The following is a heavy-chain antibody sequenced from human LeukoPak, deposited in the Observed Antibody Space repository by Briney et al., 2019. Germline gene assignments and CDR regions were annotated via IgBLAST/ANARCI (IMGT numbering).Heavy chain of an antibody. J-gene: IGHJ3*02. CDR2: IVGDSSII. CDR3: ARDLHYSFDI. CDR1: GFSFSTYS. V-gene: IGHV3-48*02. Sequence: GGSLSLSCAASGFSFSTYSLNWVRQAPGQGLEWLSYIVGDSSIISFADSVKGRFTISRDNAQNSLYLHMYTLRDEDTAVYYCARDLHYSFDIWGQGAMVTVSS. D-gene: IGHD2-21*01.